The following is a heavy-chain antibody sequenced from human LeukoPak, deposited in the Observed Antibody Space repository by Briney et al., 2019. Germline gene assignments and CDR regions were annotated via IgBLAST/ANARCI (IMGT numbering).Heavy chain of an antibody. J-gene: IGHJ4*02. CDR1: GGSVSSSKYH. V-gene: IGHV4-39*01. Sequence: SETLSLTCTVSGGSVSSSKYHWGWIRQPPGRALEWIGNIYYTGSTYCNPSLKSRVTVSVDTSKNQFSLRLNSVTAADTAVYYCARSFRDGYNFIDYWGQGTLVTVSS. D-gene: IGHD5-24*01. CDR2: IYYTGST. CDR3: ARSFRDGYNFIDY.